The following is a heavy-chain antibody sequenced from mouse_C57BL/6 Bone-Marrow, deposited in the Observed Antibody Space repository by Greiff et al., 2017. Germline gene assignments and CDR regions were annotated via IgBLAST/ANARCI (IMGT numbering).Heavy chain of an antibody. CDR3: TYFPSVSSYGY. CDR1: GFNIKDDY. CDR2: IDPENGDT. J-gene: IGHJ2*01. D-gene: IGHD1-1*01. Sequence: EVQGVESGAELVRPGASVKLSCTASGFNIKDDYMHWVKQRPEQGLEWIGWIDPENGDTAYASKFQGKATITADTSSNTAYLQLRSLTSEDTAVYYCTYFPSVSSYGYWGQGTTLTVSS. V-gene: IGHV14-4*01.